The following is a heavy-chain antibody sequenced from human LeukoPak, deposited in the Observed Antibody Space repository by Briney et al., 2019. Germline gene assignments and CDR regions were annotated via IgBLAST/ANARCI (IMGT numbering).Heavy chain of an antibody. CDR2: ISWNSGSI. V-gene: IGHV3-9*03. J-gene: IGHJ3*02. Sequence: GGSLRLSCAASGFTFDDYAMHWVRQAPGKGLEWVSGISWNSGSIGYADSVKGRFTISRDNAKNSLYLQMNSLRAEDMALYYCAKGILEWLGDAFDIWGQGTMVTVSS. D-gene: IGHD3-3*01. CDR3: AKGILEWLGDAFDI. CDR1: GFTFDDYA.